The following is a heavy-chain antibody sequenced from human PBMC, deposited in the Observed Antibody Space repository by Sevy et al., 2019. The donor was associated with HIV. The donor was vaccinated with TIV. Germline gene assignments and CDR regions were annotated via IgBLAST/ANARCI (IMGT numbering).Heavy chain of an antibody. D-gene: IGHD1-26*01. CDR1: GGSISTYY. CDR2: IYYSGST. CDR3: AREAGATPEDYYYGMDV. V-gene: IGHV4-59*01. Sequence: SETLSLTCTVSGGSISTYYWSWIRQPPEKGLEWIGYIYYSGSTNYNPSLKSRVTISVDTSKNHFSLKLSSVTAADTAVYYCAREAGATPEDYYYGMDVWGQGTTVTVSS. J-gene: IGHJ6*02.